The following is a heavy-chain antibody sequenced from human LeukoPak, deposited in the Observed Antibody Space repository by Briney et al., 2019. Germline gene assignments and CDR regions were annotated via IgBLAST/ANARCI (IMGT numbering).Heavy chain of an antibody. Sequence: GGSVRLSCAASGFTFSSYGMHWVRQAPGKGLEWVAFIRYDGSNKYYADSVKGRFTISRDNSKNTLYLQMNSLRAEDTAVYYCAKEANRIMVRGPFDYWGQGTLVTVSS. J-gene: IGHJ4*02. CDR1: GFTFSSYG. CDR2: IRYDGSNK. CDR3: AKEANRIMVRGPFDY. D-gene: IGHD3-10*01. V-gene: IGHV3-30*02.